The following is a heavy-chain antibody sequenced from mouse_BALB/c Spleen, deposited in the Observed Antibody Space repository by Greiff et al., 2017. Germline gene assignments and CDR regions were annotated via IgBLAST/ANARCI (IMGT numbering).Heavy chain of an antibody. J-gene: IGHJ1*01. D-gene: IGHD2-1*01. CDR2: IRLKSNNYAT. CDR1: GFTFSNYW. Sequence: EVKLMESGGGLVQPGGSMKLSCVASGFTFSNYWMNWVRQSPEKGLEWVAEIRLKSNNYATHYAESVKGRFTISRDDSKSSVYLQMNNLRAEDTGIYYCTRGGYYGNYWYFDVWGAGTTVTVSS. CDR3: TRGGYYGNYWYFDV. V-gene: IGHV6-6*02.